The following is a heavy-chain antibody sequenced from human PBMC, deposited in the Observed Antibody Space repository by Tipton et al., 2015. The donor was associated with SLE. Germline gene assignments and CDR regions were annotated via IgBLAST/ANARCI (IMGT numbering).Heavy chain of an antibody. V-gene: IGHV4-34*01. CDR3: ARDPKLGWAFDI. CDR1: GGSFSGYY. D-gene: IGHD7-27*01. Sequence: TLSLTCAVYGGSFSGYYWSWIRQPPGKGLEWIGEINHSGSTNYNPSLKSRATISVDTSKNQFSLKLSSVTAADTAVYYCARDPKLGWAFDIWGQGTMVTVSS. J-gene: IGHJ3*02. CDR2: INHSGST.